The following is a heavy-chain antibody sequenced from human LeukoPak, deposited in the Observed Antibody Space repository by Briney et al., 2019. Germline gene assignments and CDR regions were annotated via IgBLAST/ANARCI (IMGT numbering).Heavy chain of an antibody. CDR1: GLTFSSYW. D-gene: IGHD4-23*01. Sequence: GGSLRLSCAASGLTFSSYWMTWVRQAPGKGLEWVANIKQDGSEKYYVDSVKGRFTISRDNAKNSLYLQMNSLRAEDTAVYYCARGYSGNSFNYWGQGALVTVSS. J-gene: IGHJ4*02. CDR2: IKQDGSEK. V-gene: IGHV3-7*01. CDR3: ARGYSGNSFNY.